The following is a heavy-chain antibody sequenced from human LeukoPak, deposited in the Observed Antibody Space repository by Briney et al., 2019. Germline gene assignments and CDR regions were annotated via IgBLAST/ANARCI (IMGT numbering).Heavy chain of an antibody. CDR1: GFTFSNYA. Sequence: GGSLRLSCAASGFTFSNYAMFWIRQAPGKGLEWVSGISGGGSPYFADSVKGRFTISRDNSKNTLYLQMNSLRVEDTAVNYCVKDEGESLEAPYPAFEIWGQGKMVTVSS. D-gene: IGHD3-16*01. J-gene: IGHJ3*02. CDR3: VKDEGESLEAPYPAFEI. CDR2: ISGGGSP. V-gene: IGHV3-23*01.